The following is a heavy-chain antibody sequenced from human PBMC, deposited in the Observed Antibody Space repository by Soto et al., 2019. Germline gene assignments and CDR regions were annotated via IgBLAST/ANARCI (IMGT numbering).Heavy chain of an antibody. CDR1: GFTFSIFP. J-gene: IGHJ4*02. CDR2: ISRSGDAI. V-gene: IGHV3-23*01. D-gene: IGHD3-9*01. Sequence: EVQVLESGGGLVQPGGSLRLSCAASGFTFSIFPMTWVRQAQGRGLEWVSAISRSGDAIYYADSVRGRFTISRDNSKNTLYLQMNSLRAEDTAIYYCASHYDIPTGALAYFDFWGQGSLVTVSS. CDR3: ASHYDIPTGALAYFDF.